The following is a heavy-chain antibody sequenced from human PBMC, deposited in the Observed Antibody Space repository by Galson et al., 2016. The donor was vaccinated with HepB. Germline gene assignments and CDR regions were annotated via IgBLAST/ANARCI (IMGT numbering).Heavy chain of an antibody. D-gene: IGHD6-13*01. Sequence: ETLSLTCTVSGGSISSSSYYWGWIRQPPGKGLEWIGTIYYSGSTYYNPSLKSRVTISVDTSKNQFSLKMRSVTAADTALYFCARIKNWVYYFDYWGQGTLVSVSS. CDR3: ARIKNWVYYFDY. CDR2: IYYSGST. V-gene: IGHV4-39*01. CDR1: GGSISSSSYY. J-gene: IGHJ4*02.